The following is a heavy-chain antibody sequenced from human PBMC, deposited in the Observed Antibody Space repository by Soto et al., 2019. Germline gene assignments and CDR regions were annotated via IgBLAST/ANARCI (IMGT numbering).Heavy chain of an antibody. CDR1: GFTFSSYA. CDR2: ISDSGGST. CDR3: AKIWDLYRYGPMVYYYGMDV. D-gene: IGHD5-18*01. Sequence: GGSLRLSCAASGFTFSSYAMSWARQAPGKGLEWVSAISDSGGSTYYADSVKGRFTISRDNSKNTLYLQMNSLRAEDTAVYYCAKIWDLYRYGPMVYYYGMDVWGQGTTVTVSS. V-gene: IGHV3-23*01. J-gene: IGHJ6*02.